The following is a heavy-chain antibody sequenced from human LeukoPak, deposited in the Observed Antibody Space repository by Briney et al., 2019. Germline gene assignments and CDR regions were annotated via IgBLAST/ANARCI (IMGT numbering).Heavy chain of an antibody. CDR3: ARGQRYYYYMDV. J-gene: IGHJ6*03. Sequence: PSETLSLTCTVSGGSFNSGTNYWAWISQPPGKGLEWIGTIYYSGSTYYNPSLNSRVTMSLDTSKNQISLKLSSVTAADTAVYYCARGQRYYYYMDVWGKGTTVTVSS. V-gene: IGHV4-39*07. CDR2: IYYSGST. CDR1: GGSFNSGTNY.